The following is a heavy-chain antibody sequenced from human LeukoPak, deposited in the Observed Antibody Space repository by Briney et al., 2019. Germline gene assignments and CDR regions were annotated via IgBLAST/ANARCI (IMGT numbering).Heavy chain of an antibody. V-gene: IGHV3-23*01. J-gene: IGHJ1*01. Sequence: GGSLRLSCTVSGFTLSSYEMSWIRQAPGKGLEWVSSIDYSGGSSYYADSVKGRFTISRDDSKNTLYLQMNSLRAEDTAVYYCARDGSSFEYFQHWGQGTLVTVSS. D-gene: IGHD6-13*01. CDR1: GFTLSSYE. CDR3: ARDGSSFEYFQH. CDR2: IDYSGGSS.